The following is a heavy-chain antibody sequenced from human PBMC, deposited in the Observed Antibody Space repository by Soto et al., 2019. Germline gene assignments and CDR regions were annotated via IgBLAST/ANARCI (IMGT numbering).Heavy chain of an antibody. Sequence: VTLKESGPVLVKPTETLTLTCTVSGFSLSNARMGVSWIRQPPGKALEWLAHIFSNDEKSYSTSLKSRLTISKDTSKSQVVLTMTYMDPVDTATYYCARILATMVRGVIITNFDYWGQVPLVTVSS. CDR1: GFSLSNARMG. J-gene: IGHJ4*02. V-gene: IGHV2-26*01. D-gene: IGHD3-10*01. CDR3: ARILATMVRGVIITNFDY. CDR2: IFSNDEK.